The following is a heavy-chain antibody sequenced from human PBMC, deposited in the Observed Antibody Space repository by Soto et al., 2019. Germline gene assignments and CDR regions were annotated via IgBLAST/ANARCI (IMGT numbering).Heavy chain of an antibody. V-gene: IGHV4-39*01. CDR1: GGSISSSSYY. CDR2: IYYSGST. D-gene: IGHD6-6*01. Sequence: QLQLQESGPGLVKPSETLSLTCTVSGGSISSSSYYWGWIRQPPGKGLEWIGSIYYSGSTYYNPSLKRRVTIYGDTSKNHFSLKLSSVTAADPAVYYCARHSSSSYYYYGMDVWGRGTTVTVSS. CDR3: ARHSSSSYYYYGMDV. J-gene: IGHJ6*02.